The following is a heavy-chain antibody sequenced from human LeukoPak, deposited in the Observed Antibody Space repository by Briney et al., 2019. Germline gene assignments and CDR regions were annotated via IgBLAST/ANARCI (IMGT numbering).Heavy chain of an antibody. J-gene: IGHJ4*02. CDR1: GFTFSSYA. V-gene: IGHV3-23*01. CDR2: ISGSGGST. D-gene: IGHD3-22*01. CDR3: AKEARILVDSSGYYYGNFDY. Sequence: GGSLRLSCAASGFTFSSYAMSWVRQAPGKGLEWVSAISGSGGSTYYADSVKGRFTISRDNSKNTLYLQMNSLRAEDTAVYYCAKEARILVDSSGYYYGNFDYWGQGTLVTVSS.